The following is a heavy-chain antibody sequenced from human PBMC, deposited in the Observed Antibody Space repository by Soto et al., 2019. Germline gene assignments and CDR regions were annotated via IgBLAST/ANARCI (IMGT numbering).Heavy chain of an antibody. J-gene: IGHJ5*02. Sequence: QVQLVESGGGVVQPGRSLRLSCAASGFTFSSYGMHWVRQAPGKGLEWVAVIWYDGSNKYYADSVKGRFTISRDNSKNTRYLQMNSLRAEDTAVYYCAREGVVPAAIKGRGWFDPWGQGTLVTVSS. CDR2: IWYDGSNK. V-gene: IGHV3-33*01. CDR1: GFTFSSYG. CDR3: AREGVVPAAIKGRGWFDP. D-gene: IGHD2-2*02.